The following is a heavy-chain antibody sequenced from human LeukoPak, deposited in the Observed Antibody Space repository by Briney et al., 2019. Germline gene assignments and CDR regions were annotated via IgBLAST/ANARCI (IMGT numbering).Heavy chain of an antibody. CDR3: AKDYVLLWFGELLLGPLDY. CDR2: ISGSGGST. D-gene: IGHD3-10*01. Sequence: GGTLRLSCAASGFTFSSYGMSWVRQAPGKGLEWVSAISGSGGSTYYADSVKGRFTISRDNSKNTLYLQMNSLRAEDTAVYYCAKDYVLLWFGELLLGPLDYWGQGTLVTVSS. CDR1: GFTFSSYG. J-gene: IGHJ4*02. V-gene: IGHV3-23*01.